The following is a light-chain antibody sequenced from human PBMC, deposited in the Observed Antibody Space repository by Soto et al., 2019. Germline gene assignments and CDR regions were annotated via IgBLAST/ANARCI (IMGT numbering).Light chain of an antibody. CDR1: SSNIGAGYD. Sequence: QSVLTQPPSVSGAPGHRVTISCSEISSNIGAGYDVHWYQRLPGSAPKLLIYGNTNRPSGVPVRFSGSKSGTSASLAITGLQAEDEADYYCQSYDTSLSAPVFGGGTKLTVL. J-gene: IGLJ3*02. V-gene: IGLV1-40*01. CDR3: QSYDTSLSAPV. CDR2: GNT.